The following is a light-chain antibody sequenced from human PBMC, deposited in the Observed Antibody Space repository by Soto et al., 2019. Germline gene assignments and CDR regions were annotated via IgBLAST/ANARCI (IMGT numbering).Light chain of an antibody. CDR3: SSYTSSSTLSYV. V-gene: IGLV2-14*01. Sequence: QSALTQPASVSGSPGQSITISCTGTSIDVGGYNSVSWYQQHPGKAPKLMIYEVSNRPSGVSNRFSGSKSGNTASLTISGLQAEDEADYYCSSYTSSSTLSYVFGTGTKLTVL. J-gene: IGLJ1*01. CDR2: EVS. CDR1: SIDVGGYNS.